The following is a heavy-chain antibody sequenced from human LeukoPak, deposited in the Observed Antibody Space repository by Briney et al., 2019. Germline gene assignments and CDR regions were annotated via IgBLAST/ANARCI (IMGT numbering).Heavy chain of an antibody. CDR2: ISGRDTST. CDR3: ARDFQWSFDY. J-gene: IGHJ4*02. D-gene: IGHD2-15*01. CDR1: GFTFTVSS. Sequence: GGSLRLSCAASGFTFTVSSMNWVRQAPGKGLEWVSYISGRDTSTYYADSVKGRFTISRDNARNSLYLQMNSLRDEDTAVYYCARDFQWSFDYWGQRTLVTVSS. V-gene: IGHV3-48*02.